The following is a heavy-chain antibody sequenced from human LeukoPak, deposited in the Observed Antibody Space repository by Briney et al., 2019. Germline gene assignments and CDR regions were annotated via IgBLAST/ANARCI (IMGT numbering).Heavy chain of an antibody. CDR3: ARDWNRYAY. CDR1: GYSISSGYF. J-gene: IGHJ4*02. Sequence: PSETLSLTCNVSGYSISSGYFWGWIRQPPGKGLEWIGCIFHTGSTYYNPSLKSRVTISVDTSKNQFSLKLSSVTAADTAVYYCARDWNRYAYWGQGTLVTVSS. D-gene: IGHD1-1*01. CDR2: IFHTGST. V-gene: IGHV4-38-2*02.